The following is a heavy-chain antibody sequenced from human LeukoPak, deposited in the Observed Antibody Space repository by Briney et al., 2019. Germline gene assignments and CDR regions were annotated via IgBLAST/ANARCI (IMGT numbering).Heavy chain of an antibody. V-gene: IGHV1-8*03. CDR3: ARGQRGYSYGYLIDY. Sequence: ASVKVSCKASGHTFTSYDINWVRQATGQGLEWMGWMNPNSGNTGYAQKFQGRVTITRNTSISTAYMELSSLRSEDTAVYYCARGQRGYSYGYLIDYWGQGTLVTVSS. CDR2: MNPNSGNT. J-gene: IGHJ4*02. CDR1: GHTFTSYD. D-gene: IGHD5-18*01.